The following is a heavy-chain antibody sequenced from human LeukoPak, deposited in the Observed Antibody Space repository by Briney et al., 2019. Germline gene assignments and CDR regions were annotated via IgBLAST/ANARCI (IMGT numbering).Heavy chain of an antibody. V-gene: IGHV3-23*01. CDR3: AKRVPYSSSSVYFDF. CDR1: GFTFSSYA. D-gene: IGHD6-6*01. CDR2: ITDTDSRT. J-gene: IGHJ4*02. Sequence: GGSLRLSCVASGFTFSSYAMSWVRQAPGKGLEWVSSITDTDSRTYYADSVKGRFTISRDNPKNTVYLQMNSLRAEDTALYYCAKRVPYSSSSVYFDFWGLGTLITVSS.